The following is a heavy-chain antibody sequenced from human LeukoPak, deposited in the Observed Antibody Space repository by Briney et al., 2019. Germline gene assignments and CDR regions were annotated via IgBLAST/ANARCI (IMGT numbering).Heavy chain of an antibody. CDR3: ARARSMVRGSRQRYYFDY. Sequence: ASVKVSCKASGYTFTSYDINWVRQATGQGLAWMGWMNPNSGNTGYAQKFQGRVTMTRNTSISTAYMELSSLRSEDTAVYYCARARSMVRGSRQRYYFDYWGQGTLVTVSS. CDR1: GYTFTSYD. V-gene: IGHV1-8*01. D-gene: IGHD3-10*01. J-gene: IGHJ4*02. CDR2: MNPNSGNT.